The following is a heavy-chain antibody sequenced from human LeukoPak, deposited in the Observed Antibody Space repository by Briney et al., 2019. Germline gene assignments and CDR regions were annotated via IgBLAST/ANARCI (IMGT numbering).Heavy chain of an antibody. Sequence: ASVKVPCEASGYTFTGSYLHWVRQTPGQGLEWMGWINPNSGGTNYAQKFQGRVTMTRDTSISTAYMELSRLTSDDTAVCYCARQYSSGWCYDYWGQGTLVTVSS. J-gene: IGHJ4*02. CDR3: ARQYSSGWCYDY. CDR2: INPNSGGT. V-gene: IGHV1-2*02. CDR1: GYTFTGSY. D-gene: IGHD6-19*01.